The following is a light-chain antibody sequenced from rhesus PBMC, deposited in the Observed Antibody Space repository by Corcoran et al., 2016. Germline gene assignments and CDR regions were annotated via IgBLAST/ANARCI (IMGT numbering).Light chain of an antibody. V-gene: IGKV3-10*01. Sequence: QVILTQSPATLSLSPGERATLSCRASQSFSSYLAWYQQKPGQAPRLLIYGASSRATGIPDRFSGSGSGTDFPLTISSLGPEDVGVYHCYQHSSGYSFGQGTKVEI. J-gene: IGKJ2*01. CDR3: YQHSSGYS. CDR2: GAS. CDR1: QSFSSY.